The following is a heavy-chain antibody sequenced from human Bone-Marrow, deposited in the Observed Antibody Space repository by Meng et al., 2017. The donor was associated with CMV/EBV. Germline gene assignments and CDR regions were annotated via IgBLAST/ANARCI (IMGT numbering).Heavy chain of an antibody. CDR1: GYTFTSYG. Sequence: ASVKVSCKASGYTFTSYGISWVRQAPGQGLEWMGWISAYNGNTNYAQKLQGRVTMTTDTSTSTAYMELRSLRSDDTAVYYCAGTYCSSTSCYYPFDYWGQGTLVTVYS. V-gene: IGHV1-18*01. CDR2: ISAYNGNT. D-gene: IGHD2-2*01. J-gene: IGHJ4*02. CDR3: AGTYCSSTSCYYPFDY.